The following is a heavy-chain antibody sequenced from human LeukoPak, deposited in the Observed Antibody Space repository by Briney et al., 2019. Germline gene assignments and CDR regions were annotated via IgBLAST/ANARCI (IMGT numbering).Heavy chain of an antibody. CDR2: ISYDGSNK. Sequence: GGSQRLSCEASGFTFSSYGMHWVRQAPGKGLEWVAVISYDGSNKYYADSVKGRFTISRDNSKNTLYLQMNSLRAEDTAVYYCAKDTSSMAVDYWGQGTLVTVSS. J-gene: IGHJ4*02. D-gene: IGHD6-19*01. V-gene: IGHV3-30*18. CDR1: GFTFSSYG. CDR3: AKDTSSMAVDY.